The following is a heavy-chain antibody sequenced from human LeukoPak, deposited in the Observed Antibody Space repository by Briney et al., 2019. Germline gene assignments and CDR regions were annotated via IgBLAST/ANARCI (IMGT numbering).Heavy chain of an antibody. CDR1: GGTFSGHG. J-gene: IGHJ4*02. V-gene: IGHV1-69*06. CDR3: ARGRPRVWGELGYCSSTSCLFTRRYFDY. CDR2: IIPLSGPA. Sequence: ASVKVSCKASGGTFSGHGISWVRQAPGQGLEWMGGIIPLSGPANYAPKFQGTVTITADKSTGTAYLELNSLRSEDTAVYYCARGRPRVWGELGYCSSTSCLFTRRYFDYWGQGTLVTVSS. D-gene: IGHD2-2*01.